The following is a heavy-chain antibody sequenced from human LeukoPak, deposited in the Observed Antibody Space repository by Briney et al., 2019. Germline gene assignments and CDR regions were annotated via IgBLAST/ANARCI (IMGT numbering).Heavy chain of an antibody. CDR3: ARGYCSGGSCYSYYYYNYMDV. CDR2: IHYSGST. CDR1: GGSISSSSYY. J-gene: IGHJ6*03. D-gene: IGHD2-15*01. Sequence: SETLSLTCTVSGGSISSSSYYWGWIRQPPGKGLEWIGSIHYSGSTNYNPSLKSRVTISEDTSKNQFSLKLSSVTAADTAVYYCARGYCSGGSCYSYYYYNYMDVWGKGTTVTVSS. V-gene: IGHV4-39*07.